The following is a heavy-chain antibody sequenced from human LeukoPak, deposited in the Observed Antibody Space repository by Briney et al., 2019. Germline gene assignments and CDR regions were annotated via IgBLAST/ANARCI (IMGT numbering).Heavy chain of an antibody. CDR3: AREGDLGYCSSTSCYESDY. CDR2: ISYDGSNK. CDR1: GFTFSSYA. D-gene: IGHD2-2*01. V-gene: IGHV3-30*04. Sequence: PGGSLRLSCAASGFTFSSYAMHWVRQAPGKGLEWEAVISYDGSNKYYADSVKGRFTISRDNSKNTLYLQMNSLRAEDTAVYYCAREGDLGYCSSTSCYESDYWGQGTLVTVSS. J-gene: IGHJ4*02.